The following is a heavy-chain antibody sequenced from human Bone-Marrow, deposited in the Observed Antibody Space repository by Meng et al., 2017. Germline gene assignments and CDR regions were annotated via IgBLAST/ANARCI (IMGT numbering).Heavy chain of an antibody. J-gene: IGHJ4*02. Sequence: QVLLVQSGAEVMKPGASVKVSCQTSGYTFSHYAISWVRQAPGQGLEWMGWINDYTGKTKYTQKVQDRVTMTTDTSTRAAYMELSSLRSEDTAVYYCARGGSPGYGDYDYWGQGTLVTVSS. CDR3: ARGGSPGYGDYDY. CDR2: INDYTGKT. V-gene: IGHV1-18*01. D-gene: IGHD4-17*01. CDR1: GYTFSHYA.